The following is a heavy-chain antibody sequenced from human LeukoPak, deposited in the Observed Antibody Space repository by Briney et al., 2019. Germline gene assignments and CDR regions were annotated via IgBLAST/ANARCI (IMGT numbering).Heavy chain of an antibody. Sequence: ASVKDSCKASGYTFTGYYMHWVRQAPGQGLEWMGRINPNSGGTNYAQKFQGRVTMTRDTSISTAYMELSRLRSDDTAVYYCAREERYCSGGSCHPLYAFDIWGQGTMVTVSS. CDR2: INPNSGGT. J-gene: IGHJ3*02. CDR3: AREERYCSGGSCHPLYAFDI. V-gene: IGHV1-2*06. CDR1: GYTFTGYY. D-gene: IGHD2-15*01.